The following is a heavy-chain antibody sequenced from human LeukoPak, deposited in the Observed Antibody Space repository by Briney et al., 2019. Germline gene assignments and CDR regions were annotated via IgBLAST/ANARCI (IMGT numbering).Heavy chain of an antibody. CDR2: IIPIFGTA. D-gene: IGHD6-19*01. V-gene: IGHV1-69*13. J-gene: IGHJ4*02. Sequence: GASVKVSCKASGGTFNSYAISWVRQAPGQGLEWMGGIIPIFGTANYAQKFQGRVTITADESTSTAYMELSSLRSEDTAVYYCARARGIAVAGISFDYWGQGTLVTVSS. CDR1: GGTFNSYA. CDR3: ARARGIAVAGISFDY.